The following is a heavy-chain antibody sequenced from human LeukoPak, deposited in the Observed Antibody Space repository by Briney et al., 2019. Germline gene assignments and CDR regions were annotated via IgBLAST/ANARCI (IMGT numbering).Heavy chain of an antibody. CDR1: GGSISSSNW. CDR3: ARSIRHDPGYFDY. Sequence: SGTLSLTCAVSGGSISSSNWWSWIRQPPGKGLEWIGEIYHSGSTNYNPSLKSRVTISVDKSKTQFSLKLSSVTAADTAVYYCARSIRHDPGYFDYWGQGTLVTVSS. CDR2: IYHSGST. V-gene: IGHV4-4*02. J-gene: IGHJ4*02.